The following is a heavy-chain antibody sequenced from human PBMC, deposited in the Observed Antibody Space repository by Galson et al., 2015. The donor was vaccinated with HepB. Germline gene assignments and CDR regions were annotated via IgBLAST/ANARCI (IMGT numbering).Heavy chain of an antibody. J-gene: IGHJ4*02. CDR1: GYTLTELS. Sequence: SVKVSCKVSGYTLTELSMHWVRQAPGKGLEWMGGFDPEDGETIYAQKFRGRVTMTEDTSTDTAYMELSSLRSEDTAVYYCATETRSSSWSIYFDYWGQGTLVTVSS. CDR3: ATETRSSSWSIYFDY. D-gene: IGHD6-13*01. CDR2: FDPEDGET. V-gene: IGHV1-24*01.